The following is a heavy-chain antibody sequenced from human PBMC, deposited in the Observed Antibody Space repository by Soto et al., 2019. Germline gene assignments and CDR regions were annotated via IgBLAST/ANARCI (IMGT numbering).Heavy chain of an antibody. V-gene: IGHV1-3*01. D-gene: IGHD3-22*01. CDR3: ARAVNYYDSSGYYQPFDY. CDR2: INAGNGNT. Sequence: ASVKVSCKASGYTFTSCAMHWVRQAPGQRLEWMGWINAGNGNTKYSQKFQGRVTITRDTSASTAYMELSSLRSEDTAVYYCARAVNYYDSSGYYQPFDYWGKGTRVTVSS. J-gene: IGHJ4*02. CDR1: GYTFTSCA.